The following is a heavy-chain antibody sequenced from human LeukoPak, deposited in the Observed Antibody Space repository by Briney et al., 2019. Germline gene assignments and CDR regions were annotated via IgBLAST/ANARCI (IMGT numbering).Heavy chain of an antibody. V-gene: IGHV7-4-1*02. CDR3: AKDPGYAISTGYYKGGQYFDY. CDR1: GDTFTSYA. Sequence: ASVKVSCKASGDTFTSYAMNWGRQAPGQGLEWMGWINTNTGNPTYAQGFTGRFVFSLDTSVSTACLQISSLNAQDTAVSSCAKDPGYAISTGYYKGGQYFDYCSQGTLVTVSS. J-gene: IGHJ4*02. D-gene: IGHD3-9*01. CDR2: INTNTGNP.